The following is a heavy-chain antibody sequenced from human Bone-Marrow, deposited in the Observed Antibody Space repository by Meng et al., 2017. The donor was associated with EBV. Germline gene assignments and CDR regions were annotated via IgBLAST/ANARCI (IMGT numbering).Heavy chain of an antibody. Sequence: VRLVGSWRGLVKSGGSLMLSCAASGLHFSRYWIDWVRQAPGKGLEWVSAISGGGGSTYYADSVKGRFTISRDNSKNTLYLQMNSLRAEDTAVYYCAKIGGVGADWFDPWGQGTLVTVSS. D-gene: IGHD3-3*01. V-gene: IGHV3-23*04. CDR3: AKIGGVGADWFDP. J-gene: IGHJ5*02. CDR1: GLHFSRYW. CDR2: ISGGGGST.